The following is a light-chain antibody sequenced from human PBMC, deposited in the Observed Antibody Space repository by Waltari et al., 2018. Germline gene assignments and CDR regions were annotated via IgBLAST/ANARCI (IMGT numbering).Light chain of an antibody. CDR1: QSVTRAL. J-gene: IGKJ1*01. CDR2: GAS. V-gene: IGKV3-20*01. CDR3: QHYVRLPAT. Sequence: EILLTQSPGTLSLSPGERATLSCRASQSVTRALAWYQQKPGQAPRLLIYGASNRATGIPDRFSGSGSGTDFSLTISRLEPEDFAVYYCQHYVRLPATFGQGTKLEIK.